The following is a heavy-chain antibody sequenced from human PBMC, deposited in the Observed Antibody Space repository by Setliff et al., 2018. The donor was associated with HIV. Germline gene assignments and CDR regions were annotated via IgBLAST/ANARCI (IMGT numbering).Heavy chain of an antibody. CDR3: ARVARMHPFDP. CDR2: IYYNGGT. CDR1: GGAISSHY. Sequence: SETLSLTCTVSGGAISSHYWSWIRQPPGKGLEWIGLIYYNGGTNYNSSLESRVTISVDRSKNQFSLKLTSVTAADTAVYYCARVARMHPFDPWGRGAMVTVSS. J-gene: IGHJ5*02. V-gene: IGHV4-59*11.